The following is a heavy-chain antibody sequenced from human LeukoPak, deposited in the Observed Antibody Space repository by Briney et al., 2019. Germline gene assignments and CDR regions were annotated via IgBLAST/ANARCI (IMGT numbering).Heavy chain of an antibody. Sequence: GGSLRLSCAASGFTFSNYWMHWVRQAPGKGLVWVSRIKSDGSSTNYADSVKGRFTISRDNAKNTLFLRMNSLRVEDTATYYCASDIVATSGDFWGQGTLVSVSS. CDR3: ASDIVATSGDF. CDR1: GFTFSNYW. CDR2: IKSDGSST. J-gene: IGHJ4*02. D-gene: IGHD5-12*01. V-gene: IGHV3-74*01.